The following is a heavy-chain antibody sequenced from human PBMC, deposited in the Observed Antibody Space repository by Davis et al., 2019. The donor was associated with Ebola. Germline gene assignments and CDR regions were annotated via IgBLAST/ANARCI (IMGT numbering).Heavy chain of an antibody. CDR2: IYPGDSDT. CDR3: ARHSSGPYYYYYGMDV. D-gene: IGHD3-22*01. V-gene: IGHV5-51*01. J-gene: IGHJ6*02. Sequence: GASLKISCKGSGYSFTSYWIGWVRQMPGKGLEWIGIIYPGDSDTRYSPSFQGQVTISADKSISTAYPQWSSLKASDTAMYYCARHSSGPYYYYYGMDVWGQGTTVTVSS. CDR1: GYSFTSYW.